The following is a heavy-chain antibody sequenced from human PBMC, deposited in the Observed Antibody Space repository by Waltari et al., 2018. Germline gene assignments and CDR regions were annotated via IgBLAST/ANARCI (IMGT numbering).Heavy chain of an antibody. CDR2: MVYGGST. CDR3: AGSSAPYNSLDP. Sequence: PGLVTPSETLSLTCSVSGGSIRGYYWNWIRQPPGKGLEWIGYMVYGGSTTYNPSLKSRVTMLGDTSKNQVSLRLTSVTAADTAVYYCAGSSAPYNSLDPWGQGTLVTVSS. D-gene: IGHD1-1*01. CDR1: GGSIRGYY. V-gene: IGHV4-59*01. J-gene: IGHJ5*02.